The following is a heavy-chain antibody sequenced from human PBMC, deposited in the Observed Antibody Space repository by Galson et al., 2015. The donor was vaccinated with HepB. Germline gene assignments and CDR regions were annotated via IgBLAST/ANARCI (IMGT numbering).Heavy chain of an antibody. Sequence: SLRLSCAASGFTFSSYGMHWVRQAPGKGLEWVAVISYDGSNKYYADSVKGRFTISRDNSKNTLYLQMNSLRAEDTAVYYCAKGGRAPYGLIWGLGRVAEGAFDIWGQGTMVTVSS. J-gene: IGHJ3*02. CDR1: GFTFSSYG. CDR2: ISYDGSNK. D-gene: IGHD3/OR15-3a*01. V-gene: IGHV3-30*18. CDR3: AKGGRAPYGLIWGLGRVAEGAFDI.